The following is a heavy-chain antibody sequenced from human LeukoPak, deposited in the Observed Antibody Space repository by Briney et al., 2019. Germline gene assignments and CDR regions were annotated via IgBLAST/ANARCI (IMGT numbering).Heavy chain of an antibody. D-gene: IGHD2-15*01. CDR2: INPNNGVT. CDR3: ARGGYCSGGSCSGWFDP. Sequence: ASVKVSCKASGYIFIHHYIHWVRQAPGQGLEWMGWINPNNGVTSYAQRFQGRVTMTGDTSISTAYMELSRLRSDDTAVYYCARGGYCSGGSCSGWFDPWGQGTLVTVSS. V-gene: IGHV1-2*02. J-gene: IGHJ5*02. CDR1: GYIFIHHY.